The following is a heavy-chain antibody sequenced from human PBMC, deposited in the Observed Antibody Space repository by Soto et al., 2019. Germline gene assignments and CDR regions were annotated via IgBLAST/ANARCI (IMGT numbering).Heavy chain of an antibody. V-gene: IGHV1-18*01. Sequence: APVKVSFKASGYTLTSYGISWGRQAPGQGLEWMGWISAYNGNTNYAQKLQGRVTMTTDTSTSTAYMELRSLRSDDTAVYYCARDDIVATIREAYDYWGQGTLVTVSS. CDR2: ISAYNGNT. CDR1: GYTLTSYG. D-gene: IGHD5-12*01. CDR3: ARDDIVATIREAYDY. J-gene: IGHJ4*02.